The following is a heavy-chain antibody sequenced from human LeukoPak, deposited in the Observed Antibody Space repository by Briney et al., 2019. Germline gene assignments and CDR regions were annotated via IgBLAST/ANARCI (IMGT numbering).Heavy chain of an antibody. Sequence: GGSLRLSCAASGFTVITNDMTWVRQAPGKGLGWVSVLYSDGNTKYADSVQGRFTISRVNSKNTLYLEMNSLSPDDTAVYYCARGVEPLAANTLAYWGQGTLVTVSS. CDR1: GFTVITND. V-gene: IGHV3-53*01. CDR2: LYSDGNT. D-gene: IGHD1-14*01. CDR3: ARGVEPLAANTLAY. J-gene: IGHJ4*02.